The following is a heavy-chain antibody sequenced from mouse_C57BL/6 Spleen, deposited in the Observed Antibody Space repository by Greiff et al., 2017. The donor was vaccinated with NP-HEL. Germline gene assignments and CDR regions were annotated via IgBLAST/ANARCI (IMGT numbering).Heavy chain of an antibody. CDR2: INPYNGGT. CDR3: ARWLLPFDY. CDR1: GYTFTDYY. J-gene: IGHJ2*01. Sequence: VQLQQSGPVLVKPGASVKMSCKASGYTFTDYYMNWVKQSHGKSLEWIGVINPYNGGTSYNQKFKGKATLTVDKSSSTAYMELNSLTSEDSAVYYCARWLLPFDYWGQGTTLTVSS. V-gene: IGHV1-19*01. D-gene: IGHD2-3*01.